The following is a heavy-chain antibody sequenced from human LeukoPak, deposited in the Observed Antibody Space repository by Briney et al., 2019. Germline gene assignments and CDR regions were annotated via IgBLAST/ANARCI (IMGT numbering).Heavy chain of an antibody. CDR3: ARRPRYRCPLDY. V-gene: IGHV3-53*01. D-gene: IGHD2-2*02. J-gene: IGHJ4*02. CDR2: IYSGGST. Sequence: GSLILSCAASGFTVSSNYMSWVRQAPGKGLEWVSVIYSGGSTYYADSVKGRFTISRDNSKNTLYPQMNSLRAEDTAVYYCARRPRYRCPLDYWGQGTLGNGS. CDR1: GFTVSSNY.